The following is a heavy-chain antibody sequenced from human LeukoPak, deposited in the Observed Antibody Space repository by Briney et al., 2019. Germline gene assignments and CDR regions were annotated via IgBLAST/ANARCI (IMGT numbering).Heavy chain of an antibody. J-gene: IGHJ6*03. V-gene: IGHV3-48*03. Sequence: GGSLRLSCAASGFTFSSYEMNWVRQAPGKGLEWVSYISSSGSTIYYADSVKGRFTISRDNAKNSLYLQMNSLRAEDTALYYCAKGKYCSSTSCYAALASYMDVWGKGTTVTISS. CDR2: ISSSGSTI. CDR3: AKGKYCSSTSCYAALASYMDV. D-gene: IGHD2-2*01. CDR1: GFTFSSYE.